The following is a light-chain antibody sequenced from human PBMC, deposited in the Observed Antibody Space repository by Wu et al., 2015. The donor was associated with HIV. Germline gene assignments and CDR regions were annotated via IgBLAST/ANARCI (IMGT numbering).Light chain of an antibody. CDR1: ESISSS. J-gene: IGKJ1*01. CDR3: QQYYSHLT. CDR2: ATS. Sequence: AIRLTQSPSSLSASTGDRVTITCRANESISSSLAWYQQKPSEAPKLLIYATSTLQSGVPSRFRGSGSGTEFTLTISSLQPDDFATYYCQQYYSHLTFGQGTKVE. V-gene: IGKV1-8*01.